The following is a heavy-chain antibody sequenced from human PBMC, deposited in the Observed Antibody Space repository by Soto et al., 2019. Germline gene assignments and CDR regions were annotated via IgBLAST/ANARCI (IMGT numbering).Heavy chain of an antibody. J-gene: IGHJ4*02. CDR2: ISYDGSNK. V-gene: IGHV3-30-3*01. D-gene: IGHD3-10*01. Sequence: QVQLVESGGGVVQPGRSLRLSCAASGFTFSSYAMHWVRQAPGKGLEWVAVISYDGSNKYYADSVKGRFTISRDNSKNTLYLEMNSLGAEGTAGYYCARESARGGGYFDYWGQGTLVTVSS. CDR1: GFTFSSYA. CDR3: ARESARGGGYFDY.